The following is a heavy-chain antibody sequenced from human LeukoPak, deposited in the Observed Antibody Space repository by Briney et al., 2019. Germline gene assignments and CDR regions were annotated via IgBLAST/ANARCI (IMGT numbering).Heavy chain of an antibody. D-gene: IGHD4-17*01. J-gene: IGHJ4*02. CDR1: GYTFTGYY. Sequence: ASVKVSCKASGYTFTGYYMHWVRQAPGQGLEWMGWIYPNSGDTNFAQKFQVRVTMTRDTSISTAYMELSRLRSDDTAVYYCARGSPNYGDLFDFWAREPWSPSPQ. V-gene: IGHV1-2*02. CDR3: ARGSPNYGDLFDF. CDR2: IYPNSGDT.